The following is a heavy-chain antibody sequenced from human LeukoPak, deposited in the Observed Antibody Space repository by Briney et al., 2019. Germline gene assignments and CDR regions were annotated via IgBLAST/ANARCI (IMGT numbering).Heavy chain of an antibody. V-gene: IGHV1-69*13. CDR2: IIPIFGTA. Sequence: ASVKVSCKXSGGTFSSYTISWVRQAPGQGLEWMGGIIPIFGTANYSQKFQGRVTITADESTSTAYMELSSLRSEDTAVYYCARGEAAAGRYWGQGTLVTVSS. J-gene: IGHJ4*02. CDR3: ARGEAAAGRY. CDR1: GGTFSSYT. D-gene: IGHD6-13*01.